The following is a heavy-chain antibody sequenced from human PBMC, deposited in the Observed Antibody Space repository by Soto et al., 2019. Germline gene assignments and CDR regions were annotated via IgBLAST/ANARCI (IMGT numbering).Heavy chain of an antibody. CDR1: GGSFSGYY. CDR2: INHSGST. V-gene: IGHV4-34*01. Sequence: QVQLQQWGAGLLKPSETLSLTCAVYGGSFSGYYWSWIRQPPGKGLEWIGEINHSGSTNYNPSLKSRVTISVDTSKNQFSLKLSSVTAADTVVYYCAIGGSGLDWGQGTLVTVSS. D-gene: IGHD3-10*01. J-gene: IGHJ4*02. CDR3: AIGGSGLD.